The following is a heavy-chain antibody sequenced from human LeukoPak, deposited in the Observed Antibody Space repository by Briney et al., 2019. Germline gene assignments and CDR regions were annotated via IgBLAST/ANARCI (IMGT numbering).Heavy chain of an antibody. D-gene: IGHD3-16*01. CDR2: THYSGST. CDR1: GGSISGSYY. Sequence: SGTLSLTCSVSGGSISGSYYWTWIRQHPGKGLEWIGYTHYSGSTYYNPSLKSRVTISLDTSKKQFSLKLSSVTAADTAVYYCATRFGGWADAFDIWGHGTMVTVSS. CDR3: ATRFGGWADAFDI. V-gene: IGHV4-31*03. J-gene: IGHJ3*02.